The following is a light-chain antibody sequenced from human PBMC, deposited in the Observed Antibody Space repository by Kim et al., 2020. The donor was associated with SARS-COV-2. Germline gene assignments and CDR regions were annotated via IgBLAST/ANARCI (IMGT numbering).Light chain of an antibody. CDR1: TLGDKY. J-gene: IGLJ3*02. CDR3: QAWDSRTALV. Sequence: SYELTQPPSVSVSPGQTASITCSGDTLGDKYVCWYQRKPGQSPVLVIYKDSRRPSGIPERFSGSKSGNTATLTISGTQAMDEADYYCQAWDSRTALVFGGGTQLTVL. V-gene: IGLV3-1*01. CDR2: KDS.